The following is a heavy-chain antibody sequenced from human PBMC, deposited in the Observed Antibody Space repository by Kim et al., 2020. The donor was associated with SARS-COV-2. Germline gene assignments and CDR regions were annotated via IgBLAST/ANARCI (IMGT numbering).Heavy chain of an antibody. D-gene: IGHD3-16*01. CDR2: ASGSGYTT. Sequence: GGSLRLSCAASGFTFSSYAMTWVRQAPGKGLEWVSTASGSGYTTFYADSVKGRFTISRDNSKNKLYLQMNSLRAEDTAVYYCAKDYVEKSTIKDWFDPWGQGTLVTVSS. CDR1: GFTFSSYA. J-gene: IGHJ5*02. CDR3: AKDYVEKSTIKDWFDP. V-gene: IGHV3-23*01.